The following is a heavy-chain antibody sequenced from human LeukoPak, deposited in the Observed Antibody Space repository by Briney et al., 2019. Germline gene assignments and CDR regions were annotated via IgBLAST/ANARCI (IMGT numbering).Heavy chain of an antibody. Sequence: SETLSLTCTVSGGSINSGTYFWAWIRQPAGKGLEWIGRIHTRGSTNYNPSLKSRVTMSVDTSKNQFSLKLTSVTAADTAVYYCARDTYYYDSSGYMSLDYWGQGTLVTVSS. CDR1: GGSINSGTYF. CDR2: IHTRGST. V-gene: IGHV4-61*02. CDR3: ARDTYYYDSSGYMSLDY. D-gene: IGHD3-22*01. J-gene: IGHJ4*02.